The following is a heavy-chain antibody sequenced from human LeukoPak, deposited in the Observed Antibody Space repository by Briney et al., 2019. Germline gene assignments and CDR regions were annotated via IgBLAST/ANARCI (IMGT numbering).Heavy chain of an antibody. CDR1: GFTFSDYY. J-gene: IGHJ5*02. D-gene: IGHD2-15*01. CDR2: ISSSGSTI. Sequence: GGSLRLSCAASGFTFSDYYMSWIRQAPGKGLEWVSYISSSGSTIYYADSVKGRFTISRDNAKNSLYLQMNSLRAEDTAVYYCARVKGVVAVNWFDPWGQGTLVTVSS. V-gene: IGHV3-11*01. CDR3: ARVKGVVAVNWFDP.